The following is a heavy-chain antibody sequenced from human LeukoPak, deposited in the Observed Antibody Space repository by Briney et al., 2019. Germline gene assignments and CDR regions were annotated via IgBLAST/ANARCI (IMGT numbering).Heavy chain of an antibody. CDR1: GYTFTSYD. CDR3: ARGLWYCSGGSCHAYFDY. V-gene: IGHV1-8*03. D-gene: IGHD2-15*01. CDR2: MNPNSGNT. Sequence: ASVKVSCKASGYTFTSYDINWMRQATGQGLEWMGWMNPNSGNTGYAQKFQGRVTITRNTSISTAYMELSSLRSEDTAVYYCARGLWYCSGGSCHAYFDYWGQGTLVTVSS. J-gene: IGHJ4*02.